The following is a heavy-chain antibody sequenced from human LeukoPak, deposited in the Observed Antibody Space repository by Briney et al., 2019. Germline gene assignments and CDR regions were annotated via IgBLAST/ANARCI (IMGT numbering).Heavy chain of an antibody. D-gene: IGHD3-3*01. CDR1: GFTVSSNY. V-gene: IGHV3-53*01. J-gene: IGHJ4*02. Sequence: PGGSLRLSCAASGFTVSSNYMSWVRQAPGKGLEWVSVIYSGGSTYYADSVKGRFTISRDNSKNTLYLQMNSLRAEDTAVYYCARAWSAYPFDYWGQGTLVTVSS. CDR3: ARAWSAYPFDY. CDR2: IYSGGST.